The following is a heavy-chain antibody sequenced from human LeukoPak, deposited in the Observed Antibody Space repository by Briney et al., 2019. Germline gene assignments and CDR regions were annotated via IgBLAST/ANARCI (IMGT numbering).Heavy chain of an antibody. D-gene: IGHD3-3*01. CDR3: ARGRRYDFWSGYGGLDP. CDR2: INHSGST. J-gene: IGHJ5*02. V-gene: IGHV4-34*01. CDR1: GGSFSGYY. Sequence: PSETLSLTCAVYGGSFSGYYWSWIRQPPGKGLEWIGEINHSGSTNYNPSLKSRVTISVDTSKNQFSLKLSSVTAADTAVYYCARGRRYDFWSGYGGLDPWGQGTLVTVSS.